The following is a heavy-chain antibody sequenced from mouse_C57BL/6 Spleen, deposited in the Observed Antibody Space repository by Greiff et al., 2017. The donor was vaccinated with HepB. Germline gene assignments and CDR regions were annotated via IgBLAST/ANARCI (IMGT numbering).Heavy chain of an antibody. Sequence: QVHVKQSGAELVKPGASVKLSCKASGYTFTEYTIHWVKQRSGQGLEWIGWFYPGSGSIKYNEKFKDKATLTADKSSSTVYMELSRLTSEDSAVYFCASHDGYAGHYYAMDYWGQGTSVTVSS. CDR2: FYPGSGSI. D-gene: IGHD2-2*01. CDR3: ASHDGYAGHYYAMDY. V-gene: IGHV1-62-2*01. CDR1: GYTFTEYT. J-gene: IGHJ4*01.